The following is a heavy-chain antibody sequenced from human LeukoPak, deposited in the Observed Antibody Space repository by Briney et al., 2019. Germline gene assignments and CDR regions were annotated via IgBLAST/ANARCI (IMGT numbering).Heavy chain of an antibody. Sequence: ASVKVSCKASGYTFTGYYMHWVRQAPGQGLEWMGWINPNSGGTNYAQKFQGRVTMTRDTSISTAYMEPSRLRSDDTAVYYCARGRYSSSWSDLDYWGQGTLVTVSS. CDR3: ARGRYSSSWSDLDY. V-gene: IGHV1-2*02. D-gene: IGHD6-13*01. CDR2: INPNSGGT. CDR1: GYTFTGYY. J-gene: IGHJ4*02.